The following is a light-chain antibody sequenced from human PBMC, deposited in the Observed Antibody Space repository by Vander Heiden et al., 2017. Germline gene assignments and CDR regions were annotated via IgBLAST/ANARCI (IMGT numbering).Light chain of an antibody. CDR1: QSVSRK. CDR2: TAS. CDR3: QQYNNWPPIT. Sequence: EIVMTQSPATLSVSPGETVTLSCRASQSVSRKLAWYQQKPGQAPKLLIDTASTRATGVPARFSGSGSGTEFTLTISSLQSEDFAVYYCQQYNNWPPITFGQGTRLEIK. V-gene: IGKV3-15*01. J-gene: IGKJ5*01.